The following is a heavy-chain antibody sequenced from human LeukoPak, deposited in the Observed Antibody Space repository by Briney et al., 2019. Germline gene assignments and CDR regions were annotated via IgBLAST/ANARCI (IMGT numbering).Heavy chain of an antibody. CDR3: ARALYNRGWYPDYFDS. Sequence: GRSLRLSCAASGFSFSSYAMSWVRQAPGEGLEWVSGLSDSGGNTIYADSVKGRFTISRDNSKNTLFLQMSSLRAEDTAIYYCARALYNRGWYPDYFDSWGQGTLVTVSS. D-gene: IGHD6-19*01. V-gene: IGHV3-23*01. CDR1: GFSFSSYA. CDR2: LSDSGGNT. J-gene: IGHJ4*02.